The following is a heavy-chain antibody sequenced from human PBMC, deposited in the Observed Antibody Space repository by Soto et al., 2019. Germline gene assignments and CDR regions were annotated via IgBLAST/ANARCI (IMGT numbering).Heavy chain of an antibody. Sequence: SETLSITCTFSVGSVSSGSYAWSWIRQPPGKGLEWIGYTYYSGSTNYNPSLKSRVTISVDTSKNQFSLKLRSVTAADTAVYYCARGNRVYDILTGYFLDYWGQGTMVTVSS. V-gene: IGHV4-61*01. CDR3: ARGNRVYDILTGYFLDY. CDR2: TYYSGST. CDR1: VGSVSSGSYA. J-gene: IGHJ4*02. D-gene: IGHD3-9*01.